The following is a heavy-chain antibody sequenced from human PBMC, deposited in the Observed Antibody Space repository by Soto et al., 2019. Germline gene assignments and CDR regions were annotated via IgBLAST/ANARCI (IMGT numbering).Heavy chain of an antibody. CDR3: ARVPIYCSGGSCSSFDY. V-gene: IGHV4-31*03. CDR2: IYYSGST. J-gene: IGHJ4*02. Sequence: QVQLQESGPGLVKPSQTLSLTCTVSGGSISSGGYYWSWIRQHPGKGLEWIGYIYYSGSTYYNPSLTTRVTISVDTSKNQFSLKLSSVTAADTAVYYCARVPIYCSGGSCSSFDYWGQGTLVTVSS. D-gene: IGHD2-15*01. CDR1: GGSISSGGYY.